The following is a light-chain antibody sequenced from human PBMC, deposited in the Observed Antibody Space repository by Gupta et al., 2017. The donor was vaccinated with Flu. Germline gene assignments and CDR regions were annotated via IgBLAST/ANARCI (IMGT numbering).Light chain of an antibody. J-gene: IGKJ2*01. CDR1: QSVSSSY. CDR3: QQYGSSPVA. V-gene: IGKV3-20*01. CDR2: GAS. Sequence: EIVLSQSPGTLSLSPGERATLSCRASQSVSSSYLAGYQQKPGQAPRILIYGASSRATGIPDRCIGSWSGSDITRTIMRLEPEDFAVYYCQQYGSSPVAFGQGTKLEIK.